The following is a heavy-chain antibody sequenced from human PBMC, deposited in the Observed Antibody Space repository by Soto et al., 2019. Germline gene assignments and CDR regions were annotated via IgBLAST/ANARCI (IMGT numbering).Heavy chain of an antibody. J-gene: IGHJ6*02. CDR1: GYSFATYW. CDR2: IYPGDSDT. V-gene: IGHV5-51*01. Sequence: PGESLKISCKASGYSFATYWIGWVRQMPGKGLEWMGIIYPGDSDTRYSPSFQGQVTISADKSISTAYLQWSSLKASDTAMYYCARHGGDCSGGSCYSSSGMDVWGQGTTVTVSS. D-gene: IGHD2-15*01. CDR3: ARHGGDCSGGSCYSSSGMDV.